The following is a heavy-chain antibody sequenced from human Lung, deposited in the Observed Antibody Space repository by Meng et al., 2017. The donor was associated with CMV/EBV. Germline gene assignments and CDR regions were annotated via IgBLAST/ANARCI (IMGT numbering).Heavy chain of an antibody. CDR1: GVTFSSYW. CDR3: ARDKPTSTMTTLFHDYYYGMDV. V-gene: IGHV3-7*01. CDR2: IKQDGSEK. J-gene: IGHJ6*02. Sequence: GGSXRLXXAASGVTFSSYWMSWVRQAPGKGLEWVANIKQDGSEKYYVDSVKGRFTISRDNAKNSLYLQMNSLSAEDTAVYYCARDKPTSTMTTLFHDYYYGMDVWGQGXTVTVSS. D-gene: IGHD4-17*01.